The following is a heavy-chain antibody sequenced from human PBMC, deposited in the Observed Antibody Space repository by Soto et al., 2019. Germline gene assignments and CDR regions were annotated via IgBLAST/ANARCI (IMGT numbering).Heavy chain of an antibody. CDR3: ATVIYGDYYFDY. J-gene: IGHJ4*02. D-gene: IGHD4-17*01. CDR1: GYTLTELS. V-gene: IGHV1-24*01. Sequence: ASVKVSCKVSGYTLTELSMHWVRQAPGKGLEWMGGFGPEDGETIYAQKFQGRVTMTEDTSTDTAYMELSSLRSEDTAVYYCATVIYGDYYFDYWGQGTLVTVSS. CDR2: FGPEDGET.